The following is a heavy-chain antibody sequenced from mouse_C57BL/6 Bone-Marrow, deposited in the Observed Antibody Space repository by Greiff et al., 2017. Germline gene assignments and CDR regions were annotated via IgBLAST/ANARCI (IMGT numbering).Heavy chain of an antibody. Sequence: QVQLQQPGAELVKPGASVKLSCKASGYTFTSYWMQWVKQRPGQGLEWIGEIDPSASYTNYNQKFKGQATLTVDTSSSTAYMQLSSLTSEDSAVYYCARAVMVTTLEDFDYWGQGTTLTVSS. CDR1: GYTFTSYW. CDR3: ARAVMVTTLEDFDY. D-gene: IGHD2-2*01. J-gene: IGHJ2*01. CDR2: IDPSASYT. V-gene: IGHV1-50*01.